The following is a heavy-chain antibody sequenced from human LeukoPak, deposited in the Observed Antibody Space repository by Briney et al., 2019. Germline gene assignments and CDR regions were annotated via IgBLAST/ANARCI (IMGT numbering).Heavy chain of an antibody. D-gene: IGHD6-19*01. CDR1: GGSISSYY. J-gene: IGHJ5*02. V-gene: IGHV4-59*01. CDR3: ARGEGSGWYSSEDWFDP. CDR2: IYYSGST. Sequence: SETLSLTCTVSGGSISSYYWSWIRQPPGKGLEWIGYIYYSGSTNYNPSLKSRVTISVDTSKNQFSLKLSSVTAADTAVYYCARGEGSGWYSSEDWFDPWGQGTLVTVSS.